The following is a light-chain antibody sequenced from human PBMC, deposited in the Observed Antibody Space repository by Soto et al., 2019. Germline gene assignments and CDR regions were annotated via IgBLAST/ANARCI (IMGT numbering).Light chain of an antibody. CDR2: AAS. CDR3: QQYHWAPDT. V-gene: IGKV3-20*01. CDR1: QSVSSSY. J-gene: IGKJ5*01. Sequence: EIVLTQSPGTLSLSPGERATLSCRASQSVSSSYLAWYQQKPGQAPRLVIYAASTRATGIPDRFSGSGSGTDFTLTVSRLEPEDFAMYYCQQYHWAPDTFGQGTRLEI.